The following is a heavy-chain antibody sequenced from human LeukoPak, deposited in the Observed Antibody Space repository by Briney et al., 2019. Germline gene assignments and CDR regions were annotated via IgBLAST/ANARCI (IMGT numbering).Heavy chain of an antibody. D-gene: IGHD2-21*02. CDR3: ARFGDDAFDI. CDR1: GYTFTGYY. CDR2: MNPNSGNT. V-gene: IGHV1-8*02. Sequence: ASVKVSCKASGYTFTGYYMHWVRQAPGQGLEWMGWMNPNSGNTGYAQKFQGRVTMTRNTSISTAYMELSSLRSEDTAVYYCARFGDDAFDIWGQGTMVTVSS. J-gene: IGHJ3*02.